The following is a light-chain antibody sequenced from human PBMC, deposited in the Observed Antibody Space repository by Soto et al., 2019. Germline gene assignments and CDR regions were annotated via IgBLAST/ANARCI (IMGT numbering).Light chain of an antibody. Sequence: EIVLTQSPGTLSLSPGERATIFCRASQSVSSNSLAWYQQKPGQAPTLLIYGTSSRATGIADRFSGSGSGSDFTLTISRLEPEDFAVYFCQQHGSSITFGQGTRLDIK. J-gene: IGKJ5*01. CDR2: GTS. CDR1: QSVSSNS. CDR3: QQHGSSIT. V-gene: IGKV3-20*01.